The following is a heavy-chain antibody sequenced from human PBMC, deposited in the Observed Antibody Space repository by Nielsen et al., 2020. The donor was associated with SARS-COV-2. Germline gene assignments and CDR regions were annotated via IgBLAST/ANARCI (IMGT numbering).Heavy chain of an antibody. CDR3: AKGRPNSDYVWGRFRYPSSYFDL. CDR2: ITWDGGNS. J-gene: IGHJ2*01. V-gene: IGHV3-43D*03. D-gene: IGHD3-16*02. Sequence: GGSLRLSCAASGFTFDDYAMHWVRQAPGQGLEWVSLITWDGGNSYYADSVKGRFTISRDNSKNSLYLQMNGLRPEDTALYYCAKGRPNSDYVWGRFRYPSSYFDLWGRGTLVTVSS. CDR1: GFTFDDYA.